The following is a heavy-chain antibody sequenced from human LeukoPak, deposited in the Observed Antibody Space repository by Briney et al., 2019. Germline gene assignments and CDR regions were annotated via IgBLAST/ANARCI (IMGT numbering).Heavy chain of an antibody. Sequence: GGSLRLSCAASGFTFSSYAMSWVRQAPGKGLEWVSAISGSGGSTYYADSVKGRFTISRDNSKNTLYLQMNSLRAEDTAVFYCAREEEQQLVLAPYFDSWGQGTLVTVSS. D-gene: IGHD6-13*01. V-gene: IGHV3-23*01. CDR1: GFTFSSYA. CDR3: AREEEQQLVLAPYFDS. CDR2: ISGSGGST. J-gene: IGHJ4*02.